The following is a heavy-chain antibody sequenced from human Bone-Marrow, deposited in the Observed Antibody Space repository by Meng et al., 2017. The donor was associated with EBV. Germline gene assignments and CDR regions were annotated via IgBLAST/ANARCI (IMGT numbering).Heavy chain of an antibody. Sequence: VQLLQSGAELKKPGAQGKVSCQASGYTFTSYGISWVRRAPGQGLEWMGWISAYNGNTNYAQKLQGRVTMTTDTSTSTAYMKLRSLRADDTAVYYCARAHYGGNGYYFDYWGKGTLVTVSS. CDR2: ISAYNGNT. CDR3: ARAHYGGNGYYFDY. J-gene: IGHJ4*02. V-gene: IGHV1-18*01. CDR1: GYTFTSYG. D-gene: IGHD4-23*01.